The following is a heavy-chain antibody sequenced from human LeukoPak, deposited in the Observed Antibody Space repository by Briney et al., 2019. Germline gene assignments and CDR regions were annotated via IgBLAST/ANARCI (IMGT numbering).Heavy chain of an antibody. Sequence: PSETLSLTCAVYGGSSRGYYWNWLWIRQSPGKGLEWIGKINDSGSPNYNPSLKSRVTISENKSLNQFSLRLSSVTAADTAVYYCARQRAYDILTGYYGMDVWGKGTTVTVSS. CDR3: ARQRAYDILTGYYGMDV. J-gene: IGHJ6*04. D-gene: IGHD3-9*01. CDR1: GGSSRGYY. CDR2: INDSGSP. V-gene: IGHV4-34*01.